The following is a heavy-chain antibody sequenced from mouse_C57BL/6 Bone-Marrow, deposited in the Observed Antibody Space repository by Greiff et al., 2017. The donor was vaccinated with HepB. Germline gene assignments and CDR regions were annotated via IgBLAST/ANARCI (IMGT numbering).Heavy chain of an antibody. Sequence: QVQLKESGPGLVAPSQSLSITCTVSGFSFTSYGVHWVRQPPGKGLEWLVVIWSDGSTTYNSALKSRLSISTDNSKSPVFLKMNSIPTEDTAMYYCARQLYYGGGFDYWGQGTTLTVSS. D-gene: IGHD1-1*01. CDR1: GFSFTSYG. CDR2: IWSDGST. V-gene: IGHV2-6-1*01. CDR3: ARQLYYGGGFDY. J-gene: IGHJ2*01.